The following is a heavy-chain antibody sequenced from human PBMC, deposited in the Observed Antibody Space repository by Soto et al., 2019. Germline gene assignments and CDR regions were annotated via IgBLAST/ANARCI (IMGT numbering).Heavy chain of an antibody. CDR3: ANAAGGGGWYFDL. J-gene: IGHJ2*01. CDR2: ISYDGSDK. V-gene: IGHV3-30*18. D-gene: IGHD6-19*01. CDR1: GFTFSGYG. Sequence: QVQLVESGGGVVQPGRSLRLSCAASGFTFSGYGMHWFRQAPGKGLEWVAVISYDGSDKYYADSVKGRFTISRDNSKNTLYLQMNSLRAEDTALYYCANAAGGGGWYFDLWGRAPWSLSPQ.